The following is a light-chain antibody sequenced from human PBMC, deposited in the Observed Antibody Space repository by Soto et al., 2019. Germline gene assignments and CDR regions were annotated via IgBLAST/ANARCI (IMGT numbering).Light chain of an antibody. CDR2: GAS. J-gene: IGKJ2*01. CDR3: QQYGSSPQT. Sequence: EIVLTQSPGTLSLSPGERATLSCRASQSVSSSYLAWYQQKPGQAPRLLIYGASSRAPGIPDRFSGSGSGTDFTLTISRLEPEDFAVHYCQQYGSSPQTFGQGTKMEIK. V-gene: IGKV3-20*01. CDR1: QSVSSSY.